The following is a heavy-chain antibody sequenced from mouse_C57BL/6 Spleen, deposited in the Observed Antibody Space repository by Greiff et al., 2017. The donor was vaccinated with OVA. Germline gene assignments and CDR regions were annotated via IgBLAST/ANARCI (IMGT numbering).Heavy chain of an antibody. CDR2: IHPNSGST. CDR1: GYTFTSYW. V-gene: IGHV1-64*01. CDR3: TRSYDCDGSWFAY. Sequence: QVQLQQPGAELVKPGASVKLSCKASGYTFTSYWMHWVKQRPGQGLEWIGMIHPNSGSTNYNEKFKSKATLTVDKSSSTAYMQLSSLTSEDSAVYCSTRSYDCDGSWFAYWGQGTLVTVSA. D-gene: IGHD2-4*01. J-gene: IGHJ3*01.